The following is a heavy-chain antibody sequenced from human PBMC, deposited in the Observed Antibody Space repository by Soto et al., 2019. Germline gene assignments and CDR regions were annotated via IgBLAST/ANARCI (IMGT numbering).Heavy chain of an antibody. J-gene: IGHJ4*02. CDR2: IIPIFGTA. CDR3: ARESRYCSGGSCYVRPGIAY. CDR1: GGTFSSYA. Sequence: QVQLVQSGAEVKKPGSSGKVSCKASGGTFSSYAISWVRQAPGQGLEWMGGIIPIFGTANYAQKFQGRVTIAADESTSTAYMELSSLRSEDKAVYYCARESRYCSGGSCYVRPGIAYWGQGTLVTVSS. D-gene: IGHD2-15*01. V-gene: IGHV1-69*12.